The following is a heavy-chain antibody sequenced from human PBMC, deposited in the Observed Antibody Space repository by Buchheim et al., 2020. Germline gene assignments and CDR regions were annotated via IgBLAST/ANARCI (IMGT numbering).Heavy chain of an antibody. CDR2: ISYDGSNK. V-gene: IGHV3-30*03. Sequence: QVQLVESGGGVVQPGRSLRLSCAASGFTFSSYGMHWVRQAPGKGLEWVAVISYDGSNKYYADSVKGRFTISRNNSMNTPYLQMNSLRAEDTAVYYCATKSSGWEHYWGKGTL. CDR1: GFTFSSYG. CDR3: ATKSSGWEHY. D-gene: IGHD6-19*01. J-gene: IGHJ4*02.